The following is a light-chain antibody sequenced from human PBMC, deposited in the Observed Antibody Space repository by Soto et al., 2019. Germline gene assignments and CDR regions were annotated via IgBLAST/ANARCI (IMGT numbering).Light chain of an antibody. Sequence: QSALTQPASVSGSPGQSITIFFTGTSSDVGAYNYVSWYQQHPGKAPKVIIYDVTKRPSGVSDRFSGSKSGNTASLTISGLQAEDEADYYCTSYTTTTAHVFGGGTKLTVL. J-gene: IGLJ2*01. V-gene: IGLV2-14*03. CDR2: DVT. CDR1: SSDVGAYNY. CDR3: TSYTTTTAHV.